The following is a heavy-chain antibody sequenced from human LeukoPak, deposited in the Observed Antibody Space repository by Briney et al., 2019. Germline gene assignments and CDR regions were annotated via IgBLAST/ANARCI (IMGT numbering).Heavy chain of an antibody. CDR2: ISGSGGSA. V-gene: IGHV3-23*01. D-gene: IGHD3-22*01. CDR3: AKARGYDSNGYYFDYFDY. J-gene: IGHJ4*02. CDR1: GFTFSSYA. Sequence: GGSLRLSCAASGFTFSSYAMSWVRQPPGKGREWVSAISGSGGSAYYADSVKGRFTISRDNSKNTLYLQMNSLRAEDTAVYYCAKARGYDSNGYYFDYFDYWGQGTLVTVSS.